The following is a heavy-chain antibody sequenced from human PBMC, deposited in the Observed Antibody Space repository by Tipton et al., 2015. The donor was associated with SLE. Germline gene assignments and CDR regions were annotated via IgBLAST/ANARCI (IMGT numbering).Heavy chain of an antibody. V-gene: IGHV4-34*01. Sequence: TLSLTCAVYGGSFSGYYWSWIRQPPGKGLEWIGEINHSGSTNYNPSLKSRVTISVDTSKNQFSLKLSSVTAAGTAVYYCARGRPPFDYWSQGTLVTVSS. CDR1: GGSFSGYY. CDR2: INHSGST. CDR3: ARGRPPFDY. J-gene: IGHJ4*02.